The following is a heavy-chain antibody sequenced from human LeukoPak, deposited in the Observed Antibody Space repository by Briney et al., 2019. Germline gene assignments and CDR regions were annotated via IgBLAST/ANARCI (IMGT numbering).Heavy chain of an antibody. CDR1: GLSFSSYW. D-gene: IGHD2-15*01. J-gene: IGHJ3*02. Sequence: GGPLRLSCAASGLSFSSYWMTWVRQAPGKGLEWVANIKEDGSAKSYVDSVKGRFTISRDNAKNSLYLQMNSLRVEDTAVYYCARDYDYFSGHNLDAYDIWGQGTTVIVSA. CDR3: ARDYDYFSGHNLDAYDI. CDR2: IKEDGSAK. V-gene: IGHV3-7*03.